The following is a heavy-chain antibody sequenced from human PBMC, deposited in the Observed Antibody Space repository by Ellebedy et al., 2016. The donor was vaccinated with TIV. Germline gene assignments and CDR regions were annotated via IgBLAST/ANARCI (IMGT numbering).Heavy chain of an antibody. CDR2: IYQDGSFR. CDR1: GFSFRNYW. J-gene: IGHJ5*02. V-gene: IGHV3-7*01. D-gene: IGHD3-16*01. Sequence: PGGSLRLSCAASGFSFRNYWMGWVRQAPGKGLEWVANIYQDGSFRYYVDSVKGRFTISRDNANNELFLQMNSLRAEDTALYYCARRGSYGDYAVQVNSWLDRWGRGTLVTVSS. CDR3: ARRGSYGDYAVQVNSWLDR.